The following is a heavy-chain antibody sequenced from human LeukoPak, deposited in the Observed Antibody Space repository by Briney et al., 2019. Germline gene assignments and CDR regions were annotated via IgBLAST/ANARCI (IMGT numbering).Heavy chain of an antibody. Sequence: ASVKVSCKASRYTFTGYYMHWVRQAPGQGLEWMGWINPHSGGRNMAQKFQGRVNMTRDTSITTAYLELSGLTSDDTAMYYCAKVRDRLSSFYPAAWGQGTLVSVSS. D-gene: IGHD6-13*01. CDR2: INPHSGGR. J-gene: IGHJ4*02. CDR1: RYTFTGYY. CDR3: AKVRDRLSSFYPAA. V-gene: IGHV1-2*02.